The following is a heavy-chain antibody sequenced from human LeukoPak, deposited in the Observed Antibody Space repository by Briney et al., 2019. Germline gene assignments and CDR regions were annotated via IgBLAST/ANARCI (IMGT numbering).Heavy chain of an antibody. CDR3: ARDDGYCTDNGCIRWHDY. CDR1: GFRFNSHS. CDR2: IGHTGIEI. V-gene: IGHV3-48*01. D-gene: IGHD2-8*02. Sequence: GGSLRLSCSASGFRFNSHSMNWVRQVPGKGLDWVAYIGHTGIEIYYADSVKGRFTISRDNAKDSLYLQMNSLRAEDTAVYYCARDDGYCTDNGCIRWHDYWGQGTLVTVSS. J-gene: IGHJ4*02.